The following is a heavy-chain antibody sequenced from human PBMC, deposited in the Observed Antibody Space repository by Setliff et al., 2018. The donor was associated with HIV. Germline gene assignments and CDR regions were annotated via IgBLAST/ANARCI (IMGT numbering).Heavy chain of an antibody. D-gene: IGHD4-4*01. V-gene: IGHV1-18*01. J-gene: IGHJ6*03. CDR2: ISAYNGNT. Sequence: GASVKVSCKASGYTFTSSGISWVRQAPGQGLEWIGWISAYNGNTNYAQKLQCRVTMTTDTSTSTAYMELRSLRSDDTAVYYCATDKGTTLSSYYYYYMDVWGKGTTVTVSS. CDR1: GYTFTSSG. CDR3: ATDKGTTLSSYYYYYMDV.